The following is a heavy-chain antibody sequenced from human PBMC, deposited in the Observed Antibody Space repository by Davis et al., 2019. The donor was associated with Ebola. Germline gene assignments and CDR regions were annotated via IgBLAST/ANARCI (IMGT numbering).Heavy chain of an antibody. Sequence: PSETLSLTCTVSGGSISSSSYYWSWIRQPPGKGLEWIGYIYYSGSTYYNPSLKSRVTISVDTSKNQFSLKLSSVTAADTAVYYCARDRPTVTTNYYGMDVWGQGTTVTVSS. V-gene: IGHV4-30-4*01. CDR2: IYYSGST. D-gene: IGHD4-17*01. CDR1: GGSISSSSYY. J-gene: IGHJ6*02. CDR3: ARDRPTVTTNYYGMDV.